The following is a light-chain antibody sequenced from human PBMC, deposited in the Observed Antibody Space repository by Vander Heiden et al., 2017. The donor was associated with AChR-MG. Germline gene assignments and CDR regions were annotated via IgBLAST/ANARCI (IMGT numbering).Light chain of an antibody. Sequence: IALTQSPGTLSLSPGERATLSCRASQSVGSNYLAWYQQNPGQAPRLLIYGASTRATGIPDRFSGSGSGTDFTLTISRLEPEDFAVYYCQQESRSPRTFGQGTNLEIK. J-gene: IGKJ2*01. CDR2: GAS. V-gene: IGKV3-20*01. CDR3: QQESRSPRT. CDR1: QSVGSNY.